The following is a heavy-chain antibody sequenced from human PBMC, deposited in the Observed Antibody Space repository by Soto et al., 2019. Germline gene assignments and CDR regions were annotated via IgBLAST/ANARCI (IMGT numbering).Heavy chain of an antibody. CDR3: ARVQAGGHCYYYDGMDV. J-gene: IGHJ6*02. Sequence: GGSLRLSCAASGFTLSSSAAHWVRQAPGKGLEWVAVISYDGSNKYYADSVKGRFTISRDNSKNTLYLQMNSLRPEDTAVYYCARVQAGGHCYYYDGMDVWGQVTTVTVS. CDR2: ISYDGSNK. V-gene: IGHV3-30-3*01. CDR1: GFTLSSSA. D-gene: IGHD6-13*01.